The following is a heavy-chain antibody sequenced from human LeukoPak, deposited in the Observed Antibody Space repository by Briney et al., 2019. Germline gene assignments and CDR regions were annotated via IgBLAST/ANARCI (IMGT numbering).Heavy chain of an antibody. D-gene: IGHD2-2*01. CDR3: ARGMEDIVVVPANGVSDAFDI. J-gene: IGHJ3*02. Sequence: GASVKVSCKASGYTFTSYDINWVRQATGQGLEWMGWMNPNSGNTGYAQKFQGGVTMTRNTSISTAYMELSSLRSEDTAVYYCARGMEDIVVVPANGVSDAFDIWGQGTMVTVSS. CDR2: MNPNSGNT. V-gene: IGHV1-8*01. CDR1: GYTFTSYD.